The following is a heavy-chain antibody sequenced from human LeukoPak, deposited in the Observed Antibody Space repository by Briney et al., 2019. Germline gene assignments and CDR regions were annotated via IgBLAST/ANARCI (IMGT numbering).Heavy chain of an antibody. V-gene: IGHV4-4*07. J-gene: IGHJ3*02. D-gene: IGHD1-1*01. CDR2: VYTSGST. CDR3: ARLTTGTKTAFDI. CDR1: GGSISGYY. Sequence: SETLSLTCSVSGGSISGYYWTWIRQPAGRGLEWIGRVYTSGSTHYNPSLKTRLTMSVDTSKNQFSLKLSSVTAADRAVYYCARLTTGTKTAFDIWGQGTMVTVSS.